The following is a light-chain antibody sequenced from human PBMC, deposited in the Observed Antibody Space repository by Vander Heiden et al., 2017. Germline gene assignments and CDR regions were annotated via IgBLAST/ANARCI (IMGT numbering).Light chain of an antibody. CDR1: SLRSYY. V-gene: IGLV3-19*01. J-gene: IGLJ3*02. CDR3: NSRDSSGNHWV. Sequence: SSGLTQDPAVAVALGQTVRITCQGDSLRSYYASWYQQKPGQAPVLVIYGKNNRHSGIPDRFSGSSSGNTASLTSTRAQAEDEADYYVNSRDSSGNHWVFGGGTKLTVL. CDR2: GKN.